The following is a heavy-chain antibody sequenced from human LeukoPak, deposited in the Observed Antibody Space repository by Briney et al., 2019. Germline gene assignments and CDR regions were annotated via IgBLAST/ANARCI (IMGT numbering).Heavy chain of an antibody. CDR3: ARSEGYYDFWSGYYAHLFDY. J-gene: IGHJ4*02. CDR1: GGSFSGYY. D-gene: IGHD3-3*01. Sequence: SETLSLTCAVYGGSFSGYYWSWIRQPPGKGLEWIGEINHSGSTNYNPSLKSRVTISVDTSKNQFSLKLSSVTAADTAVYYCARSEGYYDFWSGYYAHLFDYWGQGTLVTVSS. V-gene: IGHV4-34*01. CDR2: INHSGST.